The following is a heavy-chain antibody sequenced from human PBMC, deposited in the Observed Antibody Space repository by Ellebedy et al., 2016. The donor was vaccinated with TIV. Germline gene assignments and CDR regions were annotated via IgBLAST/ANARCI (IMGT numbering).Heavy chain of an antibody. J-gene: IGHJ4*02. CDR2: LSGSGGST. Sequence: PGGSLRLSCAASGFTFSSYAMSWVRQAPGKGLEWVSSLSGSGGSTYYADSVKGRFTLTRDNARNSLALQMNSLRADDTAVYYCARDTAMDYWGQGTLVTVSS. CDR3: ARDTAMDY. CDR1: GFTFSSYA. V-gene: IGHV3-23*01. D-gene: IGHD5-18*01.